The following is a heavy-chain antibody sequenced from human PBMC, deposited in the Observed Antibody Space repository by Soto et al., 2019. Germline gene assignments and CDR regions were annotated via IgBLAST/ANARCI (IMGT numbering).Heavy chain of an antibody. Sequence: VGSLRLSCAASGFTFSSYGMHWVRQAPGKGLEWVAVISYDGSNKYYADSVKGRFTISRDNSKNTLYLQMNSLRAEDTAVYYCAKDECSSTSCYTGVDYYYYGMDVWGQGTTVTVSS. J-gene: IGHJ6*02. V-gene: IGHV3-30*18. D-gene: IGHD2-2*02. CDR1: GFTFSSYG. CDR2: ISYDGSNK. CDR3: AKDECSSTSCYTGVDYYYYGMDV.